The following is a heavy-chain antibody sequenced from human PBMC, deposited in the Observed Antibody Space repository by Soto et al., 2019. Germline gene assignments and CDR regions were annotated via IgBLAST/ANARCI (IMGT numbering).Heavy chain of an antibody. CDR2: ISSSSSTI. D-gene: IGHD2-2*01. Sequence: PGGSLRLSCASSGFTFSSYSMNLVRQAPGKGLEWVSYISSSSSTIYYADSVKGRFTISRDNAKNSLYLQMNSLRAEDTAVYYCAREYCSSTSCLNWFDPWGQGTLLTVSS. J-gene: IGHJ5*02. CDR3: AREYCSSTSCLNWFDP. CDR1: GFTFSSYS. V-gene: IGHV3-48*01.